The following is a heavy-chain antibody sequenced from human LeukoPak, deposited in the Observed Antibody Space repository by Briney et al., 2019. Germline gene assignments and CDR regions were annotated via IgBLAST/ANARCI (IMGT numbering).Heavy chain of an antibody. CDR1: GFTFSDYY. CDR2: ISSSGSTI. CDR3: ARGPTDSGSYGPYFDY. Sequence: GGSLRLSCAASGFTFSDYYMSWIRQAPGKGLEWVSYISSSGSTIYYADSVKGRFTISRDNAKNSLYLQMNSPRAEDTAVYYCARGPTDSGSYGPYFDYWGQGTLVTVSS. J-gene: IGHJ4*02. V-gene: IGHV3-11*01. D-gene: IGHD1-26*01.